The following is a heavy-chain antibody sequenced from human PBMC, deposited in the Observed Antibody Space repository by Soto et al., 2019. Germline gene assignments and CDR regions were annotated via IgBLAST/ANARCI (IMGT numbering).Heavy chain of an antibody. CDR3: ARDQQSPAWYYYGSGTTGGYYYGMDV. Sequence: SETLSRTCTVSCGSMSSGGYYWSWIRQRPGKGLEWIWYIYYSGSTYYNPSLKSRVTISVDTSKNQFSLKLSSVTAADTAVYYCARDQQSPAWYYYGSGTTGGYYYGMDVWGQGTTVT. CDR2: IYYSGST. D-gene: IGHD3-10*01. CDR1: CGSMSSGGYY. J-gene: IGHJ6*02. V-gene: IGHV4-31*03.